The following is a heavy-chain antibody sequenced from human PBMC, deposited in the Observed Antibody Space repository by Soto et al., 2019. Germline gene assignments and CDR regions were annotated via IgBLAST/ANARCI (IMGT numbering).Heavy chain of an antibody. CDR1: GYTFTSYY. J-gene: IGHJ4*02. D-gene: IGHD4-17*01. CDR2: INPSGGST. Sequence: SVKDSWKASGYTFTSYYMHWVRQAPGQGLEWMGIINPSGGSTSYAQKFQGRVTMTRDTSTSTVYVELSSLRSEDTAVYYCARDYHDYGDYGGYWGQGTLVTVSS. V-gene: IGHV1-46*01. CDR3: ARDYHDYGDYGGY.